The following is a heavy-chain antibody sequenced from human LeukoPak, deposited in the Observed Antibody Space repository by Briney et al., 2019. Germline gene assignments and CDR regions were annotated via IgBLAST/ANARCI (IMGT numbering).Heavy chain of an antibody. V-gene: IGHV1-8*01. CDR2: MNPNSGNT. CDR1: GYTFTSYD. CDR3: ARGQLGGYSSSWEFDY. D-gene: IGHD6-13*01. Sequence: ASVKVSCKASGYTFTSYDINWVRQATGQGLEWMGWMNPNSGNTGYAQKFQGRDTMTRNTSISTAYMELSSLRSEDTAVYYCARGQLGGYSSSWEFDYWGQGTLVTVSS. J-gene: IGHJ4*02.